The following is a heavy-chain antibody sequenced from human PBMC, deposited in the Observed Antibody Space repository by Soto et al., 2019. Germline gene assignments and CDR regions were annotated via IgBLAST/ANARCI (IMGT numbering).Heavy chain of an antibody. D-gene: IGHD6-13*01. J-gene: IGHJ5*02. V-gene: IGHV3-30*18. CDR1: GFTFSSYG. Sequence: GGSLRLSCAASGFTFSSYGMHWVRQAPGKGLEWVAVISHDGSNKYYADSVKGRFTISRDNSKNTLYLQMNSLRAEDTAVYYCAKGDSYSSSWSSGLDPWGQGTLVTVSS. CDR2: ISHDGSNK. CDR3: AKGDSYSSSWSSGLDP.